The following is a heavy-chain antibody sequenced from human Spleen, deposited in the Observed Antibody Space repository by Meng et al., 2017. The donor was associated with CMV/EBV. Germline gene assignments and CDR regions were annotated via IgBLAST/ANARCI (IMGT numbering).Heavy chain of an antibody. V-gene: IGHV4-39*07. J-gene: IGHJ5*02. CDR1: GGSISNDIYY. CDR2: IFYSGSP. Sequence: SETLSLPCTVSGGSISNDIYYWVWIRQPPGKGLEWIGNIFYSGSPYYTPSLKSRVTISVDTSKNQFSLRLSSVTAADTAVYYCARDAGWWFDPWGQGTLVTVSS. D-gene: IGHD1-1*01. CDR3: ARDAGWWFDP.